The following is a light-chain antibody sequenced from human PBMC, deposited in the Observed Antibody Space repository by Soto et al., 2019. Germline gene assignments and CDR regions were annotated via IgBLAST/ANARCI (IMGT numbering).Light chain of an antibody. CDR3: SSYTNINTRACV. CDR1: SSDVGAYNY. J-gene: IGLJ1*01. V-gene: IGLV2-14*01. CDR2: EVS. Sequence: QSALTQPASVSGSPGQSITISCTGSSSDVGAYNYVSWYQQYSGKAPKLMIYEVSNRPSGVSNRFSGSKSGNTASLTISGLQAEDEAEYYCSSYTNINTRACVFGTGTKVTVL.